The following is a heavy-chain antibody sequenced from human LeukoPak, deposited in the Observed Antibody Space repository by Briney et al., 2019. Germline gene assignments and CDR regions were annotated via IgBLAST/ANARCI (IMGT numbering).Heavy chain of an antibody. Sequence: TSETLSLTCIVSGGSISSSSYYWGWIRQPPGKGLEWIGSIYYSGSTYYNPSLKSRVTISVDTSKNQFSLKLSSVTAADTAVYYCARGGIYDFWSGYPYGMDVWGQGTTVTVSS. CDR3: ARGGIYDFWSGYPYGMDV. CDR2: IYYSGST. J-gene: IGHJ6*02. D-gene: IGHD3-3*01. V-gene: IGHV4-39*01. CDR1: GGSISSSSYY.